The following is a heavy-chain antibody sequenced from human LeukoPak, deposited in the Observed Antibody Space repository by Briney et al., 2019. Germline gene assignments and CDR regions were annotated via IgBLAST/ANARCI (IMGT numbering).Heavy chain of an antibody. CDR3: ASHSVGVLPIATFDY. V-gene: IGHV3-69-1*01. CDR2: ITSGTRT. CDR1: GFTFEDYG. J-gene: IGHJ4*02. Sequence: GGSLRLSCAASGFTFEDYGMTWVRQAPGKGLEWVSGITSGTRTYYADSVKGRFTISRDNAKNSLFLQMNSLKDEDTAVYYCASHSVGVLPIATFDYWGQGTLVTVSS. D-gene: IGHD2-2*01.